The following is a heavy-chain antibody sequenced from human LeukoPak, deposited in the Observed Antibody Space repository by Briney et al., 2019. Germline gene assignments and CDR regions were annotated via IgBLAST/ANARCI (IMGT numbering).Heavy chain of an antibody. Sequence: SETLSLTCTVSRYSISSGYYWGWIRQPPGKGLEWIGYIYYSGSTNYNPSLKSRVTISVDTSKNQFSLKLSSVTAADTAVYYCARADGSYLDYWGQGTLVTVSS. CDR2: IYYSGST. J-gene: IGHJ4*02. V-gene: IGHV4-38-2*02. D-gene: IGHD1-26*01. CDR1: RYSISSGYY. CDR3: ARADGSYLDY.